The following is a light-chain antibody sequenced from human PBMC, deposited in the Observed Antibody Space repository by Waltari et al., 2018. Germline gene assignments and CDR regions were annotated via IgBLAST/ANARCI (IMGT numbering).Light chain of an antibody. Sequence: QTVVTQEPSLSVSPGGTVTLTCALSSGSVSSTSYASWYQQTPGQDSLTIVYKITNRSSGVPDRFSGSMLWNKAALTITGAQAEDESDDYCVLYMGSGIWVFGGGTKLTVL. CDR2: KIT. J-gene: IGLJ3*02. CDR3: VLYMGSGIWV. V-gene: IGLV8-61*01. CDR1: SGSVSSTSY.